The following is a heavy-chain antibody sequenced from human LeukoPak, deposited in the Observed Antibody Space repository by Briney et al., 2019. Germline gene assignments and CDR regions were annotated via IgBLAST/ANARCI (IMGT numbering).Heavy chain of an antibody. CDR1: GFTFSSYA. J-gene: IGHJ5*02. D-gene: IGHD2-21*02. V-gene: IGHV3-23*01. CDR2: ISGSGGST. CDR3: ANPEYPYCGGDCYSDNWFAP. Sequence: GGSLRLACAASGFTFSSYAISWVRQAPGKGLEWVSAISGSGGSTYYADSVKGRFTISRDNSKNTLYLQMNSLRAEDTAVYYCANPEYPYCGGDCYSDNWFAPSGQGTLVTVSS.